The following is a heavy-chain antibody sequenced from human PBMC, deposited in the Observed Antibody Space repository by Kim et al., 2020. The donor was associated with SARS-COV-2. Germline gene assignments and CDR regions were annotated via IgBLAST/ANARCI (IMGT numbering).Heavy chain of an antibody. CDR1: GYIFTSND. CDR3: ARGANWFRY. Sequence: ASVKVSCKASGYIFTSNDINWVRQAPGQGLEWMGWMNPDSGNTGFAQKFQGRLTMTSNTSISTAYMELSSLRSEDTAVYFCARGANWFRYWGQATLVTFS. J-gene: IGHJ4*02. CDR2: MNPDSGNT. D-gene: IGHD3-10*01. V-gene: IGHV1-8*01.